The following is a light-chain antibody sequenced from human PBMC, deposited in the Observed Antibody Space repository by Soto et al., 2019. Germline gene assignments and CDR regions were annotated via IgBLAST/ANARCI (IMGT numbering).Light chain of an antibody. V-gene: IGKV1-9*01. Sequence: IKWTQSPASLSDSVGDRVNLTCWASQGISSYLGWYQQKPGKAPKLLIYGASTLQSGVPSRFSGSGSGTDFTLTISRLQPEDFATYYCQQLNKYPSTFGGGTKVDIK. J-gene: IGKJ4*01. CDR1: QGISSY. CDR2: GAS. CDR3: QQLNKYPST.